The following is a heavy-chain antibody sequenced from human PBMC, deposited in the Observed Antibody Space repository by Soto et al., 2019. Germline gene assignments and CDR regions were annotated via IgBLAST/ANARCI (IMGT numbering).Heavy chain of an antibody. D-gene: IGHD3-3*01. Sequence: EVQLVESGGGLVQPGGSLKLSCAASGFTFSSSAVHWVRQASGKGLEWVGRIEHKGQNYATVYAASVKGRFTFSRDDSQSTAFLQMNTLKTEDTAVYYCRVENPALSLDSWGQGTLVTVST. CDR1: GFTFSSSA. J-gene: IGHJ4*02. CDR2: IEHKGQNYAT. V-gene: IGHV3-73*01. CDR3: RVENPALSLDS.